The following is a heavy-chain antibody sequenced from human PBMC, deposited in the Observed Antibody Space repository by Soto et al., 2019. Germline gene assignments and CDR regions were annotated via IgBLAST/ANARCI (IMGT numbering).Heavy chain of an antibody. D-gene: IGHD5-12*01. CDR2: ISAYNGNT. Sequence: ASVKVSCKASGYTFTNYGISWVRQAPGQGLEWMGWISAYNGNTNYAQMFQGQVTISADKSIRTAYLQWSSLRASDTAMYYCAIHSTGYEDSWGQGTLVTVSS. CDR1: GYTFTNYG. J-gene: IGHJ5*02. CDR3: AIHSTGYEDS. V-gene: IGHV1-18*01.